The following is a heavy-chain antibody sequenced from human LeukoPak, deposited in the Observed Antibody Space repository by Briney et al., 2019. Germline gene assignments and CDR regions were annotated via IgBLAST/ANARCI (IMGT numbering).Heavy chain of an antibody. J-gene: IGHJ4*02. CDR1: GDSVSSNSAA. D-gene: IGHD3-10*01. CDR3: ARELANYYAY. CDR2: TYYRSKWYN. Sequence: SQTLSLTCAISGDSVSSNSAAWTWIRQSPSRGLEWLGRTYYRSKWYNDYAVSVKSRITINPDTSRNQFSLQLNSVTPEDTAVYYYARELANYYAYWGQGTLVTVSS. V-gene: IGHV6-1*01.